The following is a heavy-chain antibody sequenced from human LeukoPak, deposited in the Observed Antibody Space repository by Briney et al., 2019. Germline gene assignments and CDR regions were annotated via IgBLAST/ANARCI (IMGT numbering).Heavy chain of an antibody. J-gene: IGHJ4*02. CDR2: IYYSGST. Sequence: SETLSLTCTVSGGSISSSSYYWGWIRQPPGKGLEWIGSIYYSGSTYYNPSLKSRVTISVDTSKNQFSLKLSSVTAADTAVYYCARGRRDSSGYTFDYWGQGTLVTVSS. V-gene: IGHV4-39*01. CDR3: ARGRRDSSGYTFDY. CDR1: GGSISSSSYY. D-gene: IGHD3-22*01.